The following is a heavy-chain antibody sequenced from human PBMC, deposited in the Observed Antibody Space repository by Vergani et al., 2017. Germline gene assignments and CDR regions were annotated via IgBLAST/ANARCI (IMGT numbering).Heavy chain of an antibody. D-gene: IGHD2-21*01. J-gene: IGHJ6*02. Sequence: EVQLLESGGNLIQPGGSLRLSCGASGFTFSSYAMTWVRLAPGKGLQWVSAISGSGGNTFYTDSVKGRFTISRDNSKDTLYLQMNSLRVEDTAISYCAKARDPNCKGGNCYSYYYGLDLWGQGTTVTVSS. CDR3: AKARDPNCKGGNCYSYYYGLDL. V-gene: IGHV3-23*01. CDR1: GFTFSSYA. CDR2: ISGSGGNT.